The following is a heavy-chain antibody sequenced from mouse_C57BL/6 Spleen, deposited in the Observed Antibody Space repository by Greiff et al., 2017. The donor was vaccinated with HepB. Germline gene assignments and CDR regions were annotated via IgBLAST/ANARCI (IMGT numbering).Heavy chain of an antibody. Sequence: QVQLQQSGAELARPGASVKMSCKASGYTFTSYTMHWVKQRPGQGLEWIGYINPSSGYTKYNQKFKDKATLTADKSSSTAYMQLSSLTSEDSAVYYCARLGDYDYFDYWGQGTTLTVSS. CDR2: INPSSGYT. J-gene: IGHJ2*01. D-gene: IGHD2-4*01. CDR1: GYTFTSYT. V-gene: IGHV1-4*01. CDR3: ARLGDYDYFDY.